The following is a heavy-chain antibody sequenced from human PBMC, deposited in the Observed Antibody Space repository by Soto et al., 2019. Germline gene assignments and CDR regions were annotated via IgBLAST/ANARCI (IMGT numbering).Heavy chain of an antibody. V-gene: IGHV1-8*01. CDR3: ASGNSYAR. D-gene: IGHD3-16*01. Sequence: QVQLLQSGAEVKKPWASVQVSCKASGYTFTSYDINWVRQATGQGLEWMGWMNPNSGNTGYAQNFLGRVTMTRNTSISRAYMELSRLRSEDTAVYYRASGNSYARWGSGTLATVS. CDR2: MNPNSGNT. CDR1: GYTFTSYD. J-gene: IGHJ2*01.